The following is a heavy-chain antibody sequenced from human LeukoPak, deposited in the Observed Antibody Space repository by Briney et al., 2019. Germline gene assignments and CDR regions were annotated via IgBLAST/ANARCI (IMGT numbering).Heavy chain of an antibody. V-gene: IGHV4-39*01. Sequence: SETLSLTCTVSGASISSYYWSWIRQPPGKGLEWIGSIYYSGSTYYNPSLKSRVTISVDTSKNQFSLKLSSVTAADTAVYYCARQHYDSSGYYPRYYYYYYMDVWGKGTTVTVSS. CDR3: ARQHYDSSGYYPRYYYYYYMDV. D-gene: IGHD3-22*01. J-gene: IGHJ6*03. CDR1: GASISSYY. CDR2: IYYSGST.